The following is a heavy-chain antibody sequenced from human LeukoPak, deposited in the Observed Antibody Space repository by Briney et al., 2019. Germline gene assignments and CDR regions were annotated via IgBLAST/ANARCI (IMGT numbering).Heavy chain of an antibody. CDR1: GFTFSNAW. D-gene: IGHD2-2*01. CDR3: TTDLGYCSSTSCPPDAFDI. J-gene: IGHJ3*02. V-gene: IGHV3-15*01. Sequence: GGSLRLSCAASGFTFSNAWMSWVRQAPGKGLEWVGRIKSKTDGGTTDYAAPVKGRFTISRDDSKNTLYLQMNSLKTEDTAVYYCTTDLGYCSSTSCPPDAFDIWGQGTMVTVSS. CDR2: IKSKTDGGTT.